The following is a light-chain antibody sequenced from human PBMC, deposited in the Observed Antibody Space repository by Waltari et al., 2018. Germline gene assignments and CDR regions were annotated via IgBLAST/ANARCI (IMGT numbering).Light chain of an antibody. Sequence: SYVLTQPPSVSVAPGKTATFSCGGDNIGSKSEHWYQQKPGQAPLLVVYDDRDRPSGIPERFSASNSGNTATMTISRVEDGDEADYYCQVWDTISNHVLFGGGTKLTVL. CDR1: NIGSKS. CDR3: QVWDTISNHVL. J-gene: IGLJ2*01. CDR2: DDR. V-gene: IGLV3-21*03.